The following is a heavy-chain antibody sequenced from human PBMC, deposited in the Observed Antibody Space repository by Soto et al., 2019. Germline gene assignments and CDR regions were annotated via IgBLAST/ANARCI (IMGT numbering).Heavy chain of an antibody. J-gene: IGHJ4*02. CDR1: GFTFSDNG. V-gene: IGHV3-30*18. CDR3: AKDWVGGSNRYQLDY. D-gene: IGHD4-4*01. CDR2: ISDGATRK. Sequence: PGGSLRRYCVASGFTFSDNGMHWVRQAPGKGLEWVAGISDGATRKSYSDSVKGRFIISRDNSKKMLYLQLNSLRREDTAVYYCAKDWVGGSNRYQLDYWGRGTLVTVSS.